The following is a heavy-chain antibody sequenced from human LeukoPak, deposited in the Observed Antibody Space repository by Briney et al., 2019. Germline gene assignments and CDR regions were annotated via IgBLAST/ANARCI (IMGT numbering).Heavy chain of an antibody. CDR2: VSYIGST. D-gene: IGHD4-17*01. CDR3: ARDPTTVTKGLDI. J-gene: IGHJ3*02. V-gene: IGHV4-59*11. Sequence: NPSETLSLTCTVSGDSFSSHYWSWVRQPPGRGLGWIGYVSYIGSTNYNPSLKSRVTISVDTSKNQFSLKLSSVTAADTAVYYCARDPTTVTKGLDIWGQGTMVTVSS. CDR1: GDSFSSHY.